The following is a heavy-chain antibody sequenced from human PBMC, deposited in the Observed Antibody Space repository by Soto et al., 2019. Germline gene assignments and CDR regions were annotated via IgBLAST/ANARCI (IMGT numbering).Heavy chain of an antibody. J-gene: IGHJ6*02. V-gene: IGHV4-34*01. Sequence: QVQLQQWGAGLLKPSETLSLTCAVYGGSFSCYYWSWIRQPPGKGLEWIVEINHSGSTNYNPSLKSRVTISVDTSKNQFSLKLSSVTSADTAVYSCARDFPVTTVPWYYYYYYGMDVWGQGTTVTVSS. CDR1: GGSFSCYY. CDR3: ARDFPVTTVPWYYYYYYGMDV. D-gene: IGHD4-17*01. CDR2: INHSGST.